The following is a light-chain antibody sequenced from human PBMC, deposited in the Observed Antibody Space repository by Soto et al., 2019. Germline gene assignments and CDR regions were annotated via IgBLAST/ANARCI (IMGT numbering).Light chain of an antibody. CDR3: QQYNSYSPT. CDR2: AAS. Sequence: DIQSPPPPSSLSASVVSSVPITCRASQSISSYLNWYQQKPGKAPKLLIYAASSLQSGVLSRFSGSGSGTDFTLTISGLQPGDSATYYGQQYNSYSPTFGQGTKVDIK. J-gene: IGKJ1*01. V-gene: IGKV1-39*01. CDR1: QSISSY.